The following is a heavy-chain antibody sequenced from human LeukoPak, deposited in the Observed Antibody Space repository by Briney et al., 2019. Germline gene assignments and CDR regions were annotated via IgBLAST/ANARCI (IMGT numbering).Heavy chain of an antibody. D-gene: IGHD3-22*01. CDR2: IWSDATKTDYGDSKP. Sequence: PGTSLRLSCATSGFNFGHYGFHWVRQAPGKGLEWVAVIWSDATKTDYGDSKPDYADSVKGRFTVSRDNSKTTVNLQMNSLRDEDTAVYYRTRDDDTSSHLGRLSWGQGTLVTVSS. CDR3: TRDDDTSSHLGRLS. CDR1: GFNFGHYG. V-gene: IGHV3-33*01. J-gene: IGHJ5*02.